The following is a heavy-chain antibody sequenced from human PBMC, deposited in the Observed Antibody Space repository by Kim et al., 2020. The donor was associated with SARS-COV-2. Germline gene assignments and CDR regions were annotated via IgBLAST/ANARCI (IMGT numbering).Heavy chain of an antibody. V-gene: IGHV3-23*01. CDR2: ISGSGGST. Sequence: GGSLRLSCAASGFTFSNYAMSWVRQAPGKGLEWVSAISGSGGSTYCTDSVKGRFTISRDNSKNTLYLQMNSLRAEDTAVYYCASSRWVSKTSPGEPFDYWGQGTLVTVSS. CDR1: GFTFSNYA. CDR3: ASSRWVSKTSPGEPFDY. J-gene: IGHJ4*02. D-gene: IGHD4-17*01.